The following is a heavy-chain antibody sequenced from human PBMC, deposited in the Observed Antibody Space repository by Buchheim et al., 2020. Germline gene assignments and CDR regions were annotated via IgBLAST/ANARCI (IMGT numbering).Heavy chain of an antibody. CDR3: ARAARITIFGVVHGRFDP. Sequence: QVQLQQWGAGLLKPSETLSLTCAVYGVSFSGYYWSWIRQPPGKGLEWIGEINHSGSTNYNPSLKSRVTISVDTSKNQFSLKLSSVTAADTAVYYCARAARITIFGVVHGRFDPWGQGTL. V-gene: IGHV4-34*01. D-gene: IGHD3-3*01. J-gene: IGHJ5*02. CDR1: GVSFSGYY. CDR2: INHSGST.